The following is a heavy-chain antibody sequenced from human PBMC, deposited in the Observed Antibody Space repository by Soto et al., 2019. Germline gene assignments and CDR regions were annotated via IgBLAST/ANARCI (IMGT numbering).Heavy chain of an antibody. CDR2: ISSTGTYV. Sequence: PGGSLRLSCAGSGFTFSAYNIYWVRQAPGKGLEWVSSISSTGTYVHYAASLKGRFTISRDNANSSVFLQMDNLSAEDTAIYYCARQPYFGELSLGFWGQGTLVTVSS. D-gene: IGHD3-10*01. J-gene: IGHJ4*02. CDR1: GFTFSAYN. CDR3: ARQPYFGELSLGF. V-gene: IGHV3-21*01.